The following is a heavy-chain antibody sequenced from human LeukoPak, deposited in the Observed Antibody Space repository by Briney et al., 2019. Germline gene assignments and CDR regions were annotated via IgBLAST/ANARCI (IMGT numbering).Heavy chain of an antibody. J-gene: IGHJ4*02. V-gene: IGHV3-21*01. D-gene: IGHD4-17*01. CDR3: ARRVLGDYVHFDY. Sequence: GGSLRLSCAASGFTFSSYSMNWVRQAPGKGLEWVSSISSSSSYIYYADSVKGRFTISRDNAKNSLYLQMNSLRAEDTAVYYCARRVLGDYVHFDYWGQGTLVTVSS. CDR1: GFTFSSYS. CDR2: ISSSSSYI.